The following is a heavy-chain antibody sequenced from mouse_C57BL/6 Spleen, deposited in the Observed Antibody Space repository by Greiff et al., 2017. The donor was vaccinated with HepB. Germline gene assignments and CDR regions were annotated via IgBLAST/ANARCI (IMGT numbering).Heavy chain of an antibody. CDR1: GYTFTSYG. D-gene: IGHD3-1*01. J-gene: IGHJ3*01. CDR3: AREARATKAWFAY. Sequence: VKLVESGAELARPGASVKLSCKASGYTFTSYGISWVKQSTGQGLEWIGEIYPRSGNTYYNEKFKGKATLTADKSSSTAYMELRSLTSEDSAVYFYAREARATKAWFAYWCQGTLVTVSA. V-gene: IGHV1-81*01. CDR2: IYPRSGNT.